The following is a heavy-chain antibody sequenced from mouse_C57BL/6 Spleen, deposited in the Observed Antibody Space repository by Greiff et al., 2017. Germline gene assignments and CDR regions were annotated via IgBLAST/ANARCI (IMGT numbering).Heavy chain of an antibody. Sequence: QVQLQQPGAELVMPGASVKLSCKASGYTFTSYWMHWVKQRPGQGLEWIGEIDPSDSYTTYNQKFKSKSTLTVDKSSSTAYMQLSSLTSEDSAVYYCAFHYYGSSHYFDYWGQGTTLTVSS. D-gene: IGHD1-1*01. J-gene: IGHJ2*01. V-gene: IGHV1-69*01. CDR1: GYTFTSYW. CDR3: AFHYYGSSHYFDY. CDR2: IDPSDSYT.